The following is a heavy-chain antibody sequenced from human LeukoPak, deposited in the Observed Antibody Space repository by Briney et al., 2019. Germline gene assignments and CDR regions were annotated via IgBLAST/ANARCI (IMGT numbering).Heavy chain of an antibody. Sequence: GESLKISCKGSGYSFSSYWIGWVRQMPGKGMEWMGSIYSGDSETRYSPSFQGQVTFSADKSISTAYLQWSSLKASDTAMYYCARFGYYYDSSGYYPIWGQGTLVTVSP. CDR3: ARFGYYYDSSGYYPI. V-gene: IGHV5-51*01. D-gene: IGHD3-22*01. CDR1: GYSFSSYW. J-gene: IGHJ4*02. CDR2: IYSGDSET.